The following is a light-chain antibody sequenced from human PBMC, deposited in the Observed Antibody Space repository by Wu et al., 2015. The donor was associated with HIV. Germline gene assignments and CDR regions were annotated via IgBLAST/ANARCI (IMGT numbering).Light chain of an antibody. CDR1: QSVSSSY. CDR3: QQYVTSIT. V-gene: IGKV3-20*01. J-gene: IGKJ5*01. CDR2: GAS. Sequence: EIVLTQSPGTLSLSPGERATLSCRASQSVSSSYLAWYQQRPGQAPRLLIYGASTRATGIPARFSGSGSGTEFTLTISSLQSEDFAVYYCQQYVTSITFGQGTRLEIK.